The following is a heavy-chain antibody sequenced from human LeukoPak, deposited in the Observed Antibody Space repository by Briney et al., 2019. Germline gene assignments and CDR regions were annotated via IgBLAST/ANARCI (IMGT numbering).Heavy chain of an antibody. CDR1: GGSFSGYY. J-gene: IGHJ4*02. V-gene: IGHV4-34*01. CDR2: INHSGST. Sequence: KASETLSLTCAVYGGSFSGYYWSWIRQPPGKGLEWIGEINHSGSTNYNPSLKSRVTISVDTSKNQFSLKLSSVTAADTAVYYCARGGVAGPDYWGQGTLVTVSS. CDR3: ARGGVAGPDY. D-gene: IGHD6-19*01.